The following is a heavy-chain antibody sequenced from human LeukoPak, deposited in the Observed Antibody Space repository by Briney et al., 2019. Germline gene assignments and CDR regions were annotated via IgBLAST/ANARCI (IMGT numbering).Heavy chain of an antibody. V-gene: IGHV3-23*01. CDR3: AKVGLQFSGDY. CDR1: GFTFSSYG. J-gene: IGHJ4*02. D-gene: IGHD5-24*01. CDR2: ISGSGGST. Sequence: GGTLKLSCAASGFTFSSYGMSWVRQAPGKGLEWVSAISGSGGSTYYADSVKGRFTISRDNSKNTLYLQMNSLRAEDTAVYYCAKVGLQFSGDYWGQGTLVTVSS.